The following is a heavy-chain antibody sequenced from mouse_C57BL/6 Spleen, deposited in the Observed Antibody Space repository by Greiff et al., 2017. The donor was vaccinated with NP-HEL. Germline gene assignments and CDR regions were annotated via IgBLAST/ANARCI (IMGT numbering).Heavy chain of an antibody. CDR2: IDPSDSDT. CDR3: ERGGVVAKYYYAMDY. J-gene: IGHJ4*01. Sequence: VQLQQPGAELVRPGSSVKLSCKASGYTFTSYWMHWVKQRPIQGLEWIGNIDPSDSDTHYNQKFKDKATLTVDKSSSTAYMQLSSLTSEDSAVYYGERGGVVAKYYYAMDYWGQGTSVTVSS. V-gene: IGHV1-52*01. D-gene: IGHD1-1*01. CDR1: GYTFTSYW.